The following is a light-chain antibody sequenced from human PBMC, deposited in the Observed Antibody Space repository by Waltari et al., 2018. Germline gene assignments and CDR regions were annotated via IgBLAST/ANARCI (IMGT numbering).Light chain of an antibody. CDR3: QQRSAWPLT. J-gene: IGKJ5*01. CDR1: QSVSIY. Sequence: EIVLTQSPATLSLSPGERATLSCRASQSVSIYLAWYQQKPGQAPRLLIYDTSKRATGIPARFSGSGSGTDFTLTITSLEPDDFADHYCQQRSAWPLTFGQGTRLEIK. CDR2: DTS. V-gene: IGKV3-11*01.